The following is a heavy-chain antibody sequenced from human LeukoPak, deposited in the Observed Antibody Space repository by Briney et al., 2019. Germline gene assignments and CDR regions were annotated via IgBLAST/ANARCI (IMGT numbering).Heavy chain of an antibody. D-gene: IGHD2-15*01. CDR1: GFTFSSYS. J-gene: IGHJ3*02. V-gene: IGHV3-21*01. CDR3: ARAQINLMRVEDAFDT. CDR2: ISSSSSYI. Sequence: GGSLRLSCAASGFTFSSYSMNWVRQAPGKGLEWVSSISSSSSYIYYADSVKGRFTISRDNAKNSLYLQMNSLRAEDTAVYYCARAQINLMRVEDAFDTWGQGTMVTVSS.